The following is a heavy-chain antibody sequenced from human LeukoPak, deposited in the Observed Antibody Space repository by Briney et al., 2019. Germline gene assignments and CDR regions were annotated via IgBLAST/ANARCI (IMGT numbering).Heavy chain of an antibody. CDR1: GYTFTSYY. V-gene: IGHV1-46*03. D-gene: IGHD3-22*01. Sequence: ASVKVSCKASGYTFTSYYMHWVRQAPGQGLEWMGIINPSGGSTSYAQKFQGRVTMTRDTSTSTVYMELSSLGSEDTAVYYCARVTYYYDSSGYYYLHYWGQGTLVTVSS. CDR2: INPSGGST. J-gene: IGHJ4*02. CDR3: ARVTYYYDSSGYYYLHY.